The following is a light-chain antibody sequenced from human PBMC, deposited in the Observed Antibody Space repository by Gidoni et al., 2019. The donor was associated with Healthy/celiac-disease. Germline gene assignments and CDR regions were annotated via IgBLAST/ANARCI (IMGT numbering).Light chain of an antibody. J-gene: IGKJ2*01. CDR1: QSVSSY. V-gene: IGKV3-11*01. CDR3: QQSSNWPPYT. CDR2: DAS. Sequence: EIVLTQSPATLSLPPGERATLSCRASQSVSSYLAWYQQKPGQAPRLLIYDASNRATGIPARFSGSGSGTDFTLTISSLEPEDFAVYYCQQSSNWPPYTFGQGTKLEIK.